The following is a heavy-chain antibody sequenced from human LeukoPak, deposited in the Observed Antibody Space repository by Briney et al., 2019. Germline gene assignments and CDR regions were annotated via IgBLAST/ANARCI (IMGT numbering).Heavy chain of an antibody. CDR1: GGSISSYH. D-gene: IGHD3-3*01. CDR2: IYASGST. CDR3: ARGDFWSVYYTRYYYMDV. V-gene: IGHV4-4*09. Sequence: PSETLSLTCTVSGGSISSYHWSWIRQPPGKGLEWIGNIYASGSTNYNPSLNTRVTISVDTSKTQFSLRLTSVTAADTAVYYCARGDFWSVYYTRYYYMDVWGKGTTVTVSS. J-gene: IGHJ6*03.